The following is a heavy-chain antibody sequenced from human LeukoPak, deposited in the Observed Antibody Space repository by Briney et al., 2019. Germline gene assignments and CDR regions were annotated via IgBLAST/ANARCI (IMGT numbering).Heavy chain of an antibody. D-gene: IGHD4-17*01. V-gene: IGHV3-30*02. CDR1: GFTFSSYG. J-gene: IGHJ4*02. Sequence: GGSLRLSCAASGFTFSSYGMHWVRQAPGKGLEWVAFIRYDGSNKYYADSVKGRFTISRDNSKNTLYLQMSSLRAEDTAVYYCAKARVPTVTLYYFDYWGQGTLVTVSS. CDR3: AKARVPTVTLYYFDY. CDR2: IRYDGSNK.